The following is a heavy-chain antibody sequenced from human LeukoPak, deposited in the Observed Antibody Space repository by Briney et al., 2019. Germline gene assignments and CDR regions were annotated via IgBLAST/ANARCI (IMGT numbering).Heavy chain of an antibody. CDR1: GFTFGDYA. CDR3: TRDIGTEILDYYYYYGMDV. D-gene: IGHD3-9*01. Sequence: GGSLRLSCTASGFTFGDYAMSWLRQAPGKGLEWVGLIRSKAYGGTTEYAASVKGRFTISRDESKSIAYLQMNSLKTEDIAVYYCTRDIGTEILDYYYYYGMDVWGQGTTVTVSS. V-gene: IGHV3-49*03. J-gene: IGHJ6*02. CDR2: IRSKAYGGTT.